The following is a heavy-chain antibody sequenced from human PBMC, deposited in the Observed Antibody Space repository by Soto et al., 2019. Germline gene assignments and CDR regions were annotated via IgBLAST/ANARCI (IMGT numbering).Heavy chain of an antibody. CDR3: ARGGLEFHPYYYDSSGYVEPPYYFDY. V-gene: IGHV3-72*01. Sequence: PGGSLRLSCAASGFTFSDHYMDWVRQAPGKGLEWVGRTRNKANSYTTEYAASVKGRFTISRDDSKNSLYLQMNSLKTEDTAVYYCARGGLEFHPYYYDSSGYVEPPYYFDYWGQGTLVTVSS. CDR2: TRNKANSYTT. D-gene: IGHD3-22*01. J-gene: IGHJ4*02. CDR1: GFTFSDHY.